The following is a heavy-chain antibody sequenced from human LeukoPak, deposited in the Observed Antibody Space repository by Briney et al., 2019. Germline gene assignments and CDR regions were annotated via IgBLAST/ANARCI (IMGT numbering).Heavy chain of an antibody. CDR1: GYPFTGYY. D-gene: IGHD5-24*01. J-gene: IGHJ4*02. Sequence: PWASVKVSCKASGYPFTGYYMHWVRQAPGQGLEWMGWINPNSGGTNYAQKFQGRVTMTRDMSTSTVYMELSSLRSEDTAVYYCARDTHDYNGDYWGQGTLVTVSS. V-gene: IGHV1-2*02. CDR3: ARDTHDYNGDY. CDR2: INPNSGGT.